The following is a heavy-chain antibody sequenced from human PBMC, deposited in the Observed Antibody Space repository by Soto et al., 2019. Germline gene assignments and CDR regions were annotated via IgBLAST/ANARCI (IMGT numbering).Heavy chain of an antibody. CDR2: ITRTDST. J-gene: IGHJ4*02. CDR3: AKALVGEVGATDY. D-gene: IGHD1-26*01. V-gene: IGHV3-23*01. CDR1: GITFSNYA. Sequence: GGSLRLSCTASGITFSNYAMSWVRQAPGKGLEWVSAITRTDSTYYADSVKGRFTISRDNSRNTLYLQMNSLGAEDAALYYCAKALVGEVGATDYWGQGTLVIVSS.